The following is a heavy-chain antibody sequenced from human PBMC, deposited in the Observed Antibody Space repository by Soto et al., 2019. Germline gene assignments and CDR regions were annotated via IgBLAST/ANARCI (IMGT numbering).Heavy chain of an antibody. Sequence: GCSLRLSCAASGFTVSIYAMSWFLQAPGKWLEWVSAISGSGGSTYYADSVKGRFTIASDNSKNTLYLKMNSLRAEDTAVYHCAKGAQLLYYWGQGTLVTVSS. CDR1: GFTVSIYA. CDR2: ISGSGGST. D-gene: IGHD2-2*01. CDR3: AKGAQLLYY. V-gene: IGHV3-23*01. J-gene: IGHJ4*02.